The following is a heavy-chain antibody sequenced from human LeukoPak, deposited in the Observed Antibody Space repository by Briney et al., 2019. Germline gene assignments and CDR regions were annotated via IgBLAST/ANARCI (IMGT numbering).Heavy chain of an antibody. CDR1: GFTFSDYY. Sequence: GGSLRLSCAASGFTFSDYYMSCIRQAPGKGLEWVSYISSSGSTIYYADSVKGRFTISRDNAKNSLYLQMNSLRAEDTAVYYCARVGHGSSWYGSYWYFDLWGRGTLVTVSS. D-gene: IGHD6-13*01. J-gene: IGHJ2*01. V-gene: IGHV3-11*04. CDR2: ISSSGSTI. CDR3: ARVGHGSSWYGSYWYFDL.